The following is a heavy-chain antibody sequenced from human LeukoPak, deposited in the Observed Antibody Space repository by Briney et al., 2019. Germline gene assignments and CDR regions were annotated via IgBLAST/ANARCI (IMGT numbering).Heavy chain of an antibody. CDR1: GYSISSGYY. V-gene: IGHV4-61*01. D-gene: IGHD4-11*01. CDR2: IYYTGTA. J-gene: IGHJ5*01. CDR3: AKFATVTVPNWLDF. Sequence: PSETLSLTCTVSGYSISSGYYWGWIRQPPGEGLQFIGYIYYTGTASYNPSLNSRVTMSVDTSKNQFSLKVTSVTAADTAIYYCAKFATVTVPNWLDFWGQGILVTVSS.